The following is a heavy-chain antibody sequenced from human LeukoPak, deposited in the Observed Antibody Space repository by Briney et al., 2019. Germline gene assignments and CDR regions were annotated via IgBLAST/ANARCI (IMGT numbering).Heavy chain of an antibody. CDR1: GFTFSSYT. CDR3: ARDAAAAGSDY. J-gene: IGHJ4*02. V-gene: IGHV3-21*01. CDR2: ISSSSSYI. Sequence: GESLRLSCAASGFTFSSYTMIWVRQAPGKGLEWVSSISSSSSYIYYADSVKGRFTISRDNAKNSLYLQMNSLRAEDTAVYYCARDAAAAGSDYWGQGTLVTVSS. D-gene: IGHD6-13*01.